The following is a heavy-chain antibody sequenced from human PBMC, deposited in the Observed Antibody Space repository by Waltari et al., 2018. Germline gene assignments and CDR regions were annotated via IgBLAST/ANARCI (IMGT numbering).Heavy chain of an antibody. CDR3: ATTYNILTGYFTN. J-gene: IGHJ4*02. CDR1: GYSLRQLA. V-gene: IGHV1-24*01. CDR2: FDPEDGET. D-gene: IGHD3-9*01. Sequence: QVQLVQSGAEMRKPGASVRVSCKVLGYSLRQLAMNWVRQGPGEGPEWMGSFDPEDGETVYAQKFQGRVSVTEDISTDTAYMELSSLRSDDTAVYYCATTYNILTGYFTNWGQGTQVIVSS.